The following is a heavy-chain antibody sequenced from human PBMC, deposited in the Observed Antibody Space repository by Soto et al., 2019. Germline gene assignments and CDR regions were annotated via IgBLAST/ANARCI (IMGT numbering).Heavy chain of an antibody. CDR1: GGSFNRHT. D-gene: IGHD6-13*01. CDR3: ASSSRASSSWEAYFDY. J-gene: IGHJ4*02. Sequence: QVQLVQSGAEVRKPGSSVRVSCKASGGSFNRHTISWVRQAPGQGLEWMGGIIPIFGTANHAQKFQGRVTIIADESTSTVYMELSSLRSEDTAVYYCASSSRASSSWEAYFDYWGQGTLVTVSS. CDR2: IIPIFGTA. V-gene: IGHV1-69*01.